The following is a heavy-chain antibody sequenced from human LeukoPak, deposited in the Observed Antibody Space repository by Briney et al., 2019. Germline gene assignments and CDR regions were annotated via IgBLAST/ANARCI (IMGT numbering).Heavy chain of an antibody. D-gene: IGHD2-15*01. CDR1: GYSISSGYY. V-gene: IGHV4-38-2*01. CDR3: ARGGVVAAPGDAFDI. J-gene: IGHJ3*02. Sequence: SETLSLTCAVSGYSISSGYYWGWIRQPPGKGLEWIGSIYHSGSTYYNPSLKSRVTISADTSKNQFSLRLSSVTAADTALYYYARGGVVAAPGDAFDIWGQGTMVTVFS. CDR2: IYHSGST.